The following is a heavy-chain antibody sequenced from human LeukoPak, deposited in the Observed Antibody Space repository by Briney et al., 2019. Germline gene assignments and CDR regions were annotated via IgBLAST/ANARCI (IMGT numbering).Heavy chain of an antibody. CDR3: ARDSSPRDGYDAFDI. CDR2: IRQDGSEK. J-gene: IGHJ3*02. CDR1: GFTFSTYW. Sequence: GGSLRLSCAASGFTFSTYWMTWVRQAPGKGLEGVANIRQDGSEKFYVDSVKGRFTISRDNAKNSLYLQLNSLRAEDTAVYYCARDSSPRDGYDAFDIWGQGTMVTVSS. D-gene: IGHD2-15*01. V-gene: IGHV3-7*01.